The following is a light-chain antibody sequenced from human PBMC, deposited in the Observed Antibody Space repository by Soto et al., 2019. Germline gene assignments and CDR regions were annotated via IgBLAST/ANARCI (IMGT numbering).Light chain of an antibody. CDR2: AVS. V-gene: IGKV1D-13*01. Sequence: AIQLTHSPSSLSASVGDRVTITCRASQGIYDSLAWYQQKPGRAPNLLIYAVSRLQSGVPSRFSGSGSETEFTLTINNLQPEDFAIYYCQQLHNYPRTFGQGTKVDIK. CDR3: QQLHNYPRT. J-gene: IGKJ1*01. CDR1: QGIYDS.